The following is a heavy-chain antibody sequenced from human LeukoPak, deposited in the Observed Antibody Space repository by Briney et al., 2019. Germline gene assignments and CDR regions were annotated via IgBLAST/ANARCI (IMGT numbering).Heavy chain of an antibody. CDR2: INHSGST. CDR3: ARGPDYGGNSGALYYFDY. D-gene: IGHD4-23*01. V-gene: IGHV4-34*01. Sequence: GSLRLSCAASGFTFTTYSMNWIRQPPGKGLEWIGEINHSGSTNYNTSLKSRVTISVDTSKNQFSLKLSSVTAADTAVYYCARGPDYGGNSGALYYFDYWGQGTLVTVSS. CDR1: GFTFTTYS. J-gene: IGHJ4*02.